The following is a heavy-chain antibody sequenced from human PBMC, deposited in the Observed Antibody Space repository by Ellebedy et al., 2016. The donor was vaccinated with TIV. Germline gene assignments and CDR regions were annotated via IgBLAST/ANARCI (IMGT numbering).Heavy chain of an antibody. CDR3: ARDRASGTYPNWFDS. J-gene: IGHJ5*01. Sequence: GESLKISCAGSGFSFSNYAMHWVRQAPGEGLEWVPGLSGSGGTTHYADSVKGRFTISRDNSKNILYLQMTGLRAADTATYFCARDRASGTYPNWFDSWGRGTLVSVSS. V-gene: IGHV3-23*01. CDR1: GFSFSNYA. CDR2: LSGSGGTT. D-gene: IGHD1-26*01.